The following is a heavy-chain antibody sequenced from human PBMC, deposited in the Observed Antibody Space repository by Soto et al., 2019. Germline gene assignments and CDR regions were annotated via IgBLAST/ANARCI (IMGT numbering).Heavy chain of an antibody. D-gene: IGHD1-1*01. CDR2: IYGSGSN. CDR3: AKRTDTPNWLDP. Sequence: ETLCLTCTASGGTINNYYLTWFRQPPGKALEWIGYIYGSGSNNDNPSLQSRVSISVDTSKNQFCLKLTSVTAADTAVYYCAKRTDTPNWLDPWGQGTLVTVSS. CDR1: GGTINNYY. V-gene: IGHV4-59*01. J-gene: IGHJ5*02.